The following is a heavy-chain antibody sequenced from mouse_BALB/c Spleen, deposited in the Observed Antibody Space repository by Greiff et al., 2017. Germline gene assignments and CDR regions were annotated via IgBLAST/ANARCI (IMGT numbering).Heavy chain of an antibody. J-gene: IGHJ4*01. D-gene: IGHD2-4*01. CDR2: IWAGGST. CDR1: GFSLTSSG. Sequence: VQVVESGPGLVAPSQSLSITCTASGFSLTSSGVHWVRQPPGKGLEWLGVIWAGGSTNYNSALMSRMSISKDNSKSQVFLKMNSLQTDDTAMYYCDRKNDYDDVYYAMDYWGQGTSVTVSS. V-gene: IGHV2-9*02. CDR3: DRKNDYDDVYYAMDY.